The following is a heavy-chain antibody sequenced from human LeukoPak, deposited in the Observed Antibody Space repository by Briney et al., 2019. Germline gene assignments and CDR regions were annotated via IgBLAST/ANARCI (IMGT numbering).Heavy chain of an antibody. Sequence: GGSLRLSCAASGFTFSSYAMGWVRQAPGKGLEWVSAISGSGGSTYYADSVKGRFTISRDNSKNTLYLQMNSLRAEDTAVYYCAKDSGKAAAGTDWFDPWGQGTLVTVSS. CDR3: AKDSGKAAAGTDWFDP. J-gene: IGHJ5*02. D-gene: IGHD6-13*01. CDR1: GFTFSSYA. V-gene: IGHV3-23*01. CDR2: ISGSGGST.